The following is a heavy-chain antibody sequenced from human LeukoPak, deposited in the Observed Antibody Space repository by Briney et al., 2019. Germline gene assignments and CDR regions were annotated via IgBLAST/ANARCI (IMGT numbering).Heavy chain of an antibody. Sequence: GGSLRLSCAASGFTFSSYEMNWVRQAPGKGLEWVSGINWNGGSTGYADSVKGRFTISRDNAKNSLYLQMNSLRAEDTALYYCARGYCSGGSCNYFDYWGQGTLVTVSS. D-gene: IGHD2-15*01. CDR1: GFTFSSYE. CDR2: INWNGGST. V-gene: IGHV3-20*04. CDR3: ARGYCSGGSCNYFDY. J-gene: IGHJ4*02.